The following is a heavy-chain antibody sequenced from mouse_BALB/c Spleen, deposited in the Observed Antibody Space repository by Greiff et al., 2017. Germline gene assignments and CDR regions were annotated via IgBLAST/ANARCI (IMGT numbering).Heavy chain of an antibody. J-gene: IGHJ1*01. D-gene: IGHD1-1*01. CDR3: ARNYYGSSYRGYFDV. Sequence: DVMLVESGGGLVKPGGSLKLSCAASGFTFSSYAMSWVRQTPEKRLEWVASISSGGSTYYPDSVKGRFTISRDNARNILYLQMSSLRSEDTAMYYCARNYYGSSYRGYFDVWGAGTTVTVSS. CDR2: ISSGGST. CDR1: GFTFSSYA. V-gene: IGHV5-6-5*01.